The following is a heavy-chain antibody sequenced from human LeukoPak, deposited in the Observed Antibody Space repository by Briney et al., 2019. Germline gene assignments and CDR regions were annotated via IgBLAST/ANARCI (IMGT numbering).Heavy chain of an antibody. D-gene: IGHD1-26*01. J-gene: IGHJ4*02. CDR1: GFTFSNYW. CDR2: INSDGSRA. CDR3: AKVVSTTSDGGYLPIHY. V-gene: IGHV3-74*01. Sequence: GGSLRLSCAASGFTFSNYWMLWVRQAPRKGLEWVSGINSDGSRANYADSVKGRFTISRDNAKNTLYVQLNSLRSEDTAVYYCAKVVSTTSDGGYLPIHYWGQGTLVTVSS.